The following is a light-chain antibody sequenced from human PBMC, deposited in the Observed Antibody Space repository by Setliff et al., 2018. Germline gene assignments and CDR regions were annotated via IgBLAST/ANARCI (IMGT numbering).Light chain of an antibody. CDR3: QVWDSNSDHRGV. CDR1: NIGSRS. CDR2: DNT. Sequence: SYELTQPPSVSVAPGKTARIICGGDNIGSRSVHRYQQRPGQAPVLVVHDNTDRPSGTPDRFSGSNSGNTATLTINRVEGGDEADYYCQVWDSNSDHRGVFGTGTKVTVL. V-gene: IGLV3-21*03. J-gene: IGLJ1*01.